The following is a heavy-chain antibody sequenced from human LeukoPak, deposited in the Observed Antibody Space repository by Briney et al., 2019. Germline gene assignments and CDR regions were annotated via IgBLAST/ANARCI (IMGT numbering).Heavy chain of an antibody. CDR3: AKDFACSGGSCYSYFDY. Sequence: GGSLRLSCAASGFTFDDYTMHWVRQAPGKGLEWVSLISWDGGSTYYADSVKGRFTISRDNSKNSLYLQMNSLRTEDTALYYCAKDFACSGGSCYSYFDYWGQGTLVTVFS. D-gene: IGHD2-15*01. CDR1: GFTFDDYT. CDR2: ISWDGGST. V-gene: IGHV3-43*01. J-gene: IGHJ4*02.